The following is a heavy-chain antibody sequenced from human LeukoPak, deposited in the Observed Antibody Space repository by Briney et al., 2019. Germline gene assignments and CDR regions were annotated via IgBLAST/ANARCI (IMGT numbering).Heavy chain of an antibody. CDR1: GYTFTDYY. CDR3: ATGLPGGP. J-gene: IGHJ5*02. Sequence: ASVKVSCKASGYTFTDYYMHWVQQAPGKGLEWMGRVDPEDGETIYAEKFQGRVTITADTSTDTAYMELSSRRSEDTAVYYCATGLPGGPWGQGTLVTVSS. D-gene: IGHD3-10*01. V-gene: IGHV1-69-2*01. CDR2: VDPEDGET.